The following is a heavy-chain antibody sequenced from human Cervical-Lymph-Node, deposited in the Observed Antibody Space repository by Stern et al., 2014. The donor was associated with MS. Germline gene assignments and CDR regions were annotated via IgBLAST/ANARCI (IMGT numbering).Heavy chain of an antibody. J-gene: IGHJ6*02. CDR3: ARLWGSSQALRGYGMDV. Sequence: EVQLVESGAVVKKPGESLKISCEASGYSFADYWIGWVRPMPGHGLGWVGSGFSGYSAARYSPSFHGQVTMSADLSINAAYLQWSSLKDSHTGMYYCARLWGSSQALRGYGMDVWGQGTTVSVSS. CDR2: GFSGYSAA. CDR1: GYSFADYW. D-gene: IGHD6-6*01. V-gene: IGHV5-51*01.